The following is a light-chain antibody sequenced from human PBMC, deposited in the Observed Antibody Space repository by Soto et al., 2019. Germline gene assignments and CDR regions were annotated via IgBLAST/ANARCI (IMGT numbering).Light chain of an antibody. CDR1: TSDVGAYNY. V-gene: IGLV2-14*01. J-gene: IGLJ1*01. CDR2: EVS. CDR3: RSKRTTASLV. Sequence: TQPASVSGSRGQTITISCTGTTSDVGAYNYVSWYQQHPGKAPKLMIYEVSNRPSGVSDRFSGSKSGNTASLTISGLQAADEADYYRRSKRTTASLVFGTGTKVTVL.